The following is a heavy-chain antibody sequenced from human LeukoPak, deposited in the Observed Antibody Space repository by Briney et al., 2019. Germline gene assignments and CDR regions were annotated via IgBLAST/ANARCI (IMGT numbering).Heavy chain of an antibody. CDR3: ARYKNGDYFDY. J-gene: IGHJ4*02. V-gene: IGHV3-21*01. CDR1: GFPFSSNT. CDR2: ISGSSAYK. Sequence: PGGSLRLSCAASGFPFSSNTMNWVRQAPGKGLEWVSSISGSSAYKYYADSVKGRFTISRDNAKNSLYLQMDSLRAEDTAVYYCARYKNGDYFDYWGQGTLVIVSS. D-gene: IGHD2-8*01.